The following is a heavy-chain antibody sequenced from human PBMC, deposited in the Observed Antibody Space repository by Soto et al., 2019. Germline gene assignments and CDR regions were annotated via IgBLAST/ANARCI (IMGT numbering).Heavy chain of an antibody. V-gene: IGHV4-39*01. CDR3: ARQIPGPYYYYGMDV. CDR2: IYYSGST. Sequence: SETLSLTCTVSGGSISSSTHYWGWIRQPPGKGLEWIGTIYYSGSTYYDPSLKSRVTISVDTSKNQFSLKLSSVTAADTAVYYCARQIPGPYYYYGMDVWGQGTTVTVSS. CDR1: GGSISSSTHY. J-gene: IGHJ6*02.